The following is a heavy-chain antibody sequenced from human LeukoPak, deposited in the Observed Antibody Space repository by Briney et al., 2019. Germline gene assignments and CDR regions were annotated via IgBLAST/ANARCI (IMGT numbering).Heavy chain of an antibody. CDR2: IYYSGST. CDR3: ARADKGTFDP. V-gene: IGHV4-31*03. D-gene: IGHD1-14*01. J-gene: IGHJ5*02. CDR1: GSSISSGGYY. Sequence: PSETLSLTCTVSGSSISSGGYYWSWIRQHPGKGLEWIGYIYYSGSTYYNPSLKSRVTISVDTSKNQFSLKLSSVTAADTAVYYCARADKGTFDPWGQGTLVTVSS.